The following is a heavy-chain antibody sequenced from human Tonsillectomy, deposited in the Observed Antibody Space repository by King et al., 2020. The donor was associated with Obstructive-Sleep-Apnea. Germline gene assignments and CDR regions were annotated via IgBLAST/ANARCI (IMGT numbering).Heavy chain of an antibody. D-gene: IGHD5-18*01. Sequence: VQLQESGPGLVKPSGTLSLTCAVSGGSISSGNRWSWVRQPPGKGLEWIGEIYQSGSTSYNPSLTSQVTISVDKSKNQFSLKLGSVTAADTAVYYCARETVDTAMVSFDYWGQGILVTVSS. CDR2: IYQSGST. CDR1: GGSISSGNR. V-gene: IGHV4-4*02. CDR3: ARETVDTAMVSFDY. J-gene: IGHJ4*02.